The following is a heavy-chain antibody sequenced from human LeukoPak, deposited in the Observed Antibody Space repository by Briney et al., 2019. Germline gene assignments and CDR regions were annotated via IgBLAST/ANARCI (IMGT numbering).Heavy chain of an antibody. V-gene: IGHV4-39*01. J-gene: IGHJ4*02. CDR1: GGSISSGSHY. Sequence: SETLSLTCTVSGGSISSGSHYWDWIRQPPGKGLEWIGSFYYSGSPYYNPSLKRRVAISVDTSKNQFSLNLSSVTAADTAVYYCARNVPNSGSYYAFDLWGQGTLVTVSS. CDR3: ARNVPNSGSYYAFDL. CDR2: FYYSGSP. D-gene: IGHD1-26*01.